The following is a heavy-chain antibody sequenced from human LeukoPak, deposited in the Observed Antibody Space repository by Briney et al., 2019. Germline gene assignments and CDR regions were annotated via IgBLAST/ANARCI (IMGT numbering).Heavy chain of an antibody. J-gene: IGHJ6*02. Sequence: GESLKISCKGSGYSFTSYWISWVRQIPGKGLEWMGRIDPSDSYTNYSPSFQGHVTISADKSISTAYLQWSSLKASDTAMYYCRTGDYGMDVWGQGTTVTVSS. CDR1: GYSFTSYW. CDR2: IDPSDSYT. V-gene: IGHV5-10-1*01. D-gene: IGHD1-14*01. CDR3: RTGDYGMDV.